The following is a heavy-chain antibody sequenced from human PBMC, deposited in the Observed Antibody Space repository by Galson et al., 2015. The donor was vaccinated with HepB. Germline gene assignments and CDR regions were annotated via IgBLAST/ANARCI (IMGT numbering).Heavy chain of an antibody. CDR1: GFTFSSYG. V-gene: IGHV3-33*01. CDR2: IWYDGSNK. Sequence: SLRLSCAASGFTFSSYGMHWVRQAPGKGLGWVAVIWYDGSNKYYADSMKGRFTISRDNSKNTLYLQMNSLRAEDTAVYYCARDREEDTAMVFDYWGQGTLVTVSS. CDR3: ARDREEDTAMVFDY. J-gene: IGHJ4*02. D-gene: IGHD5-18*01.